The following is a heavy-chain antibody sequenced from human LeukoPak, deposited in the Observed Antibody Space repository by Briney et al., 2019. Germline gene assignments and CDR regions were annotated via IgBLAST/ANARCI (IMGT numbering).Heavy chain of an antibody. CDR3: ARDLPRLLGPIGDPYYYMDV. CDR2: IYHTGST. Sequence: SETLSLTCTVSGYSISSGYYWGWIRQPPGKGLEWIGSIYHTGSTNYNPSFKSRVAISVDTAKNQFSLKLSSVTAADTAVYYCARDLPRLLGPIGDPYYYMDVWGKGTTVTVSS. J-gene: IGHJ6*03. D-gene: IGHD3-3*01. CDR1: GYSISSGYY. V-gene: IGHV4-38-2*02.